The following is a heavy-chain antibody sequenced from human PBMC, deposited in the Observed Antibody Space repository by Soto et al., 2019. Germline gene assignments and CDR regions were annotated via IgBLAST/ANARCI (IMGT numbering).Heavy chain of an antibody. CDR1: GYTFTSYL. CDR3: ARDSSMAPYYCDY. Sequence: ASVKVSCKASGYTFTSYLMHWVRQAPGQRLEWMGWINAGNGNTKYSQNFQGRVTITRDTSASTAYMELTSLRSEDTGVYYCARDSSMAPYYCDYWGQGTLVTVSS. V-gene: IGHV1-3*01. CDR2: INAGNGNT. D-gene: IGHD3-10*01. J-gene: IGHJ4*02.